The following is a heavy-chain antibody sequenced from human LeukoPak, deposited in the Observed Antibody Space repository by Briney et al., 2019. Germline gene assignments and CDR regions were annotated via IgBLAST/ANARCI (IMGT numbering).Heavy chain of an antibody. J-gene: IGHJ3*02. D-gene: IGHD6-13*01. V-gene: IGHV3-30*04. CDR3: ARIAAARSGAYDAFDI. Sequence: GGSLRLSCAASGFTFSSYAMHWVRQAPGKGLECVAVISYDGSNKYYADSVKGRFTISRDNSKNTLYLQMNSLRAEDTAVYYCARIAAARSGAYDAFDIWGQGTMVTVSS. CDR1: GFTFSSYA. CDR2: ISYDGSNK.